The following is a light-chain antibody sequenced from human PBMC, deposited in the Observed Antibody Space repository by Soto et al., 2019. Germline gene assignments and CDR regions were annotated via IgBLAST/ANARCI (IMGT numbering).Light chain of an antibody. Sequence: VSTAEAVVLFCTGTSSDVGGYNYVSWYQHHPGKAPKLMIYDVSNRPSGVSNRFSGSKSGNTASLTISGLQPEDEADYYCSSYTTSNTRQIVFGTGTKVTAL. CDR3: SSYTTSNTRQIV. J-gene: IGLJ1*01. CDR1: SSDVGGYNY. V-gene: IGLV2-14*03. CDR2: DVS.